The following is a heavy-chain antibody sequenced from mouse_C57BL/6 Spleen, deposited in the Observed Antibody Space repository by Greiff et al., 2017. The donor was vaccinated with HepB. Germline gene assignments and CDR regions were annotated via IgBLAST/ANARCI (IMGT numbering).Heavy chain of an antibody. D-gene: IGHD1-1*01. Sequence: EVKVVESGGGLVKPGGSLKLSCAASGFTFSDYGMHWVRQAPEKGLEWVAYISSGSSTIYYADTVKGRFTISRDNAKNTLFLQMTSLMSEDTAMYYCARPITAVVANYAMDYWGQGTSVTVSS. V-gene: IGHV5-17*01. CDR1: GFTFSDYG. CDR3: ARPITAVVANYAMDY. J-gene: IGHJ4*01. CDR2: ISSGSSTI.